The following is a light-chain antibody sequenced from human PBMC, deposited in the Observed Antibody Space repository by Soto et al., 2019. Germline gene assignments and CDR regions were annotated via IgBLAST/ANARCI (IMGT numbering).Light chain of an antibody. CDR1: QSIGIW. Sequence: IAMTKSPSTLSASVGDRVAITCRASQSIGIWLAWYQQKPGKVPRFLIYKAASVESGVPSRFSGSGSGTECTLTISSLQPDDFATYYFQQYNDYSWTFGQGTKVEIK. V-gene: IGKV1-5*03. CDR2: KAA. CDR3: QQYNDYSWT. J-gene: IGKJ1*01.